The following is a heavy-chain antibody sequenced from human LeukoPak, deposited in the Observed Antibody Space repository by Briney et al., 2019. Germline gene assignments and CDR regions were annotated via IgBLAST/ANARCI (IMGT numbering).Heavy chain of an antibody. D-gene: IGHD6-6*01. CDR1: GGSISSYY. J-gene: IGHJ4*02. Sequence: PSETLSLTCTVSGGSISSYYWSWTRQPPGKGLEWIGYFHYSGSTNYNPSLKSRVTISVDTSKNQFSLKLSSVTAADTAVYYCARLGDSSSRLYYFDYWGQGTLVTVSS. CDR3: ARLGDSSSRLYYFDY. CDR2: FHYSGST. V-gene: IGHV4-59*08.